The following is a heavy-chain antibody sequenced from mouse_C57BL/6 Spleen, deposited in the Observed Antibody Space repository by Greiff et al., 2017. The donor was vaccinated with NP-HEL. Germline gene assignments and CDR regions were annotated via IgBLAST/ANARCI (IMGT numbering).Heavy chain of an antibody. CDR3: ASAGKTQGLGGGDY. Sequence: QVQLQQPGAELVKPGASVKLSCKASGYTFTSYWMQWVKQRPGQGLEWIGEIDPSDSYTNYNQKFKGKATLTVDTSSSTAYMQLSSLTSEDSAVYYCASAGKTQGLGGGDYWGQGTTLTVSS. J-gene: IGHJ2*01. V-gene: IGHV1-50*01. CDR1: GYTFTSYW. CDR2: IDPSDSYT. D-gene: IGHD4-1*01.